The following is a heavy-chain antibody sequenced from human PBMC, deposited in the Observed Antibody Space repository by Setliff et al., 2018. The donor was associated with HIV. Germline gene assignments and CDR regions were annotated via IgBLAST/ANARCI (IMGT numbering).Heavy chain of an antibody. D-gene: IGHD3-3*01. V-gene: IGHV3-74*01. Sequence: GGSLRLSCAASGFTLSNYGMHWVRQAPGKGLEWVSCISNDGSITHYADSVKGRLTISRDNAKNTVDLQMNNLRAEDTAVYYCVTDIESRPYYDLDYWGQGTLVTVS. CDR2: ISNDGSIT. CDR1: GFTLSNYG. J-gene: IGHJ4*02. CDR3: VTDIESRPYYDLDY.